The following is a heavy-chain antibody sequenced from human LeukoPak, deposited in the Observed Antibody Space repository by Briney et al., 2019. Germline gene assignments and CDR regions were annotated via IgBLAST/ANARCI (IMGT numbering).Heavy chain of an antibody. V-gene: IGHV4-4*07. J-gene: IGHJ3*02. CDR2: IYTSGST. CDR1: GGSISSYY. D-gene: IGHD3-3*01. Sequence: NPSETLSLTCTVSGGSISSYYWSWIRQPAGKGLEWIGRIYTSGSTNYNPSLKSRVTMSVDTSKNQFSLKLSSVTAADTAVYYCARDRRDFWSGYHDAFDIWGQGTMVTVSS. CDR3: ARDRRDFWSGYHDAFDI.